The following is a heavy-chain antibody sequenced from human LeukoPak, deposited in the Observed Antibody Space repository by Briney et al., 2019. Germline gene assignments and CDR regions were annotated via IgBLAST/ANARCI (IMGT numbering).Heavy chain of an antibody. J-gene: IGHJ3*02. CDR1: GGSFSDYY. Sequence: SETLSLTCAVYGGSFSDYYWRWIGQPPGKGLEWIGEINDCGSTNNNPSLKSRVIIIDTSKNQFSLKLSSVTAVDTAVYYCAREGTTGTTRRPFDIWGQGTMVTVSS. CDR3: AREGTTGTTRRPFDI. D-gene: IGHD1-1*01. CDR2: INDCGST. V-gene: IGHV4-34*01.